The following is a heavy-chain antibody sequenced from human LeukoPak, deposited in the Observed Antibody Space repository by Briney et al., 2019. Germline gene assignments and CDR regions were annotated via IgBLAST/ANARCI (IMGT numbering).Heavy chain of an antibody. Sequence: PGGSLRLSCAASGFTFSGYSMNWVRQAPGKGLEWVSSISSSSSYIYYADSVKGRFTISRDNAKNSLYLQMNSLRAEDTAVYYCARDPSYYDSSGYCDYWGQGTLVTVSS. CDR3: ARDPSYYDSSGYCDY. J-gene: IGHJ4*02. V-gene: IGHV3-21*01. D-gene: IGHD3-22*01. CDR1: GFTFSGYS. CDR2: ISSSSSYI.